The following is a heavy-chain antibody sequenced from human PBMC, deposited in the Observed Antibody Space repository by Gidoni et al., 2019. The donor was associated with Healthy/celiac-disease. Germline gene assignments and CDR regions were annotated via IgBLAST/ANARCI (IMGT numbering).Heavy chain of an antibody. Sequence: EVQLVESGGGWVKPGRSLRLSCAASGFTFDSYAMHWVRQAPGKGLEWVSGISWNSGSIGYADSVKGRFTISRDNAKNSLSLQMNSLRAEDTALYYCAKDFSPLWGGFDYWGQGTLVTVSS. CDR2: ISWNSGSI. J-gene: IGHJ4*02. CDR1: GFTFDSYA. D-gene: IGHD3-16*01. V-gene: IGHV3-9*01. CDR3: AKDFSPLWGGFDY.